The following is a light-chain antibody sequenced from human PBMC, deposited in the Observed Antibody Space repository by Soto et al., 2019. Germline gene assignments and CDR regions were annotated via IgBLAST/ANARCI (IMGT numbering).Light chain of an antibody. CDR3: LQYNSYTWT. J-gene: IGKJ1*01. CDR1: QDIRND. CDR2: AAS. Sequence: DIQMTHFPSSLSASVGDRVTITGRESQDIRNDLGWYQEKPGQAPKRLIYAASTLHGGVPSRFSGSGSGTKFTLTISSLQPEDFATYFCLQYNSYTWTFGQGTKVDIK. V-gene: IGKV1-17*01.